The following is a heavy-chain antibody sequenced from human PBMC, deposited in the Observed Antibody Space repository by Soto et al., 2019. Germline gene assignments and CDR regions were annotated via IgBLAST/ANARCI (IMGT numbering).Heavy chain of an antibody. CDR2: ISAEGDTT. CDR1: GFTFSSYV. Sequence: GGSLRLSCVASGFTFSSYVMTWVRQAPEKGLEWVSSISAEGDTTFFGDSVKGRFTVSRDNSRNTLYLHMNSLRVEDTGVYYCAKQYLFLGGGDYFDLWGQGILVTVSS. D-gene: IGHD2-15*01. J-gene: IGHJ4*02. CDR3: AKQYLFLGGGDYFDL. V-gene: IGHV3-23*01.